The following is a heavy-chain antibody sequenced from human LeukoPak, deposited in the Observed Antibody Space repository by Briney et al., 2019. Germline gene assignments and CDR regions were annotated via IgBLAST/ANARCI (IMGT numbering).Heavy chain of an antibody. V-gene: IGHV4-38-2*01. CDR2: IYHSGST. CDR3: ARALDYCDYPIDY. CDR1: GYSISSGYY. Sequence: PSETLSLTCAVSGYSISSGYYWGWIRQPPGKGLEWIGSIYHSGSTYYNPSLKSRVTISVDTSKNQFSLKLSSVTAADTAVYYCARALDYCDYPIDYWGQGTLVTVSS. D-gene: IGHD4-17*01. J-gene: IGHJ4*02.